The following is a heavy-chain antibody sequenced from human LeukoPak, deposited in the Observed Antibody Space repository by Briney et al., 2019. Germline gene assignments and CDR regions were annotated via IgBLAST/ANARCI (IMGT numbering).Heavy chain of an antibody. D-gene: IGHD2/OR15-2a*01. J-gene: IGHJ4*02. CDR1: GGTISSSNYY. CDR2: IFYRGRT. V-gene: IGHV4-39*01. CDR3: ARAFEYYYFDY. Sequence: SETLSLTCTVSGGTISSSNYYWGWIRPSPGKGLEWIGNIFYRGRTYYKSSLKSRVTISVNTSKNQFSLKLSSVTAADTAVYYCARAFEYYYFDYWGQGTLVTVSS.